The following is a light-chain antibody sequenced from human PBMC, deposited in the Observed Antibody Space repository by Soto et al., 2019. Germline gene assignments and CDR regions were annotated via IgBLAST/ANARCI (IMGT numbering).Light chain of an antibody. CDR2: DAS. J-gene: IGKJ1*01. V-gene: IGKV3-20*01. CDR1: QSVSSSY. Sequence: EIVLTQSPCTLSFSPLERSTLSCRASQSVSSSYLAWYQQKPGQAPRLLIFDASSRATGISDRFSGSGSGTDFTLTISRLEPEDFAVYYCQQYGRSPWTFGQGTKVDIK. CDR3: QQYGRSPWT.